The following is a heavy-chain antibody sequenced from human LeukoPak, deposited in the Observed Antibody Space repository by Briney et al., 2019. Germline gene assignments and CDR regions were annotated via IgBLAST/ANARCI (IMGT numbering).Heavy chain of an antibody. CDR2: IFYSGST. Sequence: PSETLSLTCTVSGASVSSGSYYWTWIRQPPGKGLEWIGYIFYSGSTNYNPSLESRVTISFDTSKTQFSLKLTSVTAADTAVYYCARDPGVTTGTYYFDSWGQGSLVTVSS. J-gene: IGHJ4*02. V-gene: IGHV4-61*01. D-gene: IGHD1-1*01. CDR1: GASVSSGSYY. CDR3: ARDPGVTTGTYYFDS.